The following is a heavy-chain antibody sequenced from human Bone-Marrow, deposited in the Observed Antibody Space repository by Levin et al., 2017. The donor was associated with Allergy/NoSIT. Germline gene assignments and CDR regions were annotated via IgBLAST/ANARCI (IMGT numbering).Heavy chain of an antibody. CDR1: GFTISNNY. V-gene: IGHV3-66*04. J-gene: IGHJ4*02. Sequence: GGSLRLSCVVSGFTISNNYMSWVRQASGKGLEWVAVIYSFGSTNYADSVKGRFTISRANSENTLYLQMNSLRAEDTAIYYCARLDFNYGSYYWGQGSLVTVSS. CDR3: ARLDFNYGSYY. CDR2: IYSFGST. D-gene: IGHD3-10*01.